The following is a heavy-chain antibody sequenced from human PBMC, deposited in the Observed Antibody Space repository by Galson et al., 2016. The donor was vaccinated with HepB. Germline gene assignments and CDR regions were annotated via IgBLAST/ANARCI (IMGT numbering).Heavy chain of an antibody. CDR2: ISGSGATT. CDR3: AKDLAALTGSFDY. D-gene: IGHD1-20*01. Sequence: SLRLSCAASGLTFSNYAMNWVRQAPGKGLEWVSFISGSGATTHYADSVKGRFTISRANPKNTLFLQMNSLRAEDTAVYFCAKDLAALTGSFDYWGQGTLVTVSS. J-gene: IGHJ4*02. V-gene: IGHV3-23*01. CDR1: GLTFSNYA.